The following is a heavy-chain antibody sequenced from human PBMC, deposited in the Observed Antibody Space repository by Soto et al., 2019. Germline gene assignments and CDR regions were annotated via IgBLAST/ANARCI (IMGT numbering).Heavy chain of an antibody. V-gene: IGHV3-53*01. CDR2: IYHGGNT. CDR3: ATGVDTAKDGY. Sequence: VQLVESGGGLLQPGVSLRLSCAASGVTVSSNHMTWIRQAPGRGPEWVSTIYHGGNTYYADSVKGRFAISRDKSKNMLYRHMNSLRAEDTAVYYCATGVDTAKDGYWGQGTLVTVAS. J-gene: IGHJ4*02. CDR1: GVTVSSNH. D-gene: IGHD5-18*01.